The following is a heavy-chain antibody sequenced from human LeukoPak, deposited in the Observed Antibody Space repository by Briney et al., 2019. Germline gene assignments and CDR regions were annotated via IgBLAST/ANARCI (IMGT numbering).Heavy chain of an antibody. Sequence: GGSLRLSCAASGFTFSNAWMSWVRQAPGKGLEWLGRIKSNTDGGTTDYAAPVKGRFTISRDDSKNTLYLQMNSLKTEDTAVYYCTTIYRVEGHYYYYYMDVWGKGTTVTISS. CDR2: IKSNTDGGTT. CDR3: TTIYRVEGHYYYYYMDV. CDR1: GFTFSNAW. D-gene: IGHD3-16*02. V-gene: IGHV3-15*01. J-gene: IGHJ6*03.